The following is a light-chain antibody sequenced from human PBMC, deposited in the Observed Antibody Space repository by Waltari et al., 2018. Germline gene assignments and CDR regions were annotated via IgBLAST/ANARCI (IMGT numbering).Light chain of an antibody. CDR2: GAS. J-gene: IGKJ4*01. CDR3: QQYDGSVVT. CDR1: KYIPVSG. Sequence: GAIKYIPVSGISWYDEEPGQAPRVLIFGASSRAPGIPDRFSGSGSGTDFTLTINRLEPEDSAVYYCQQYDGSVVTFGGGTKVEIK. V-gene: IGKV3D-20*01.